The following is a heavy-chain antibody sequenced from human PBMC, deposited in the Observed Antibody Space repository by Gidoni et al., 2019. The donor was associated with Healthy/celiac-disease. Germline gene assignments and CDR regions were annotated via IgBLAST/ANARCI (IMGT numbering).Heavy chain of an antibody. D-gene: IGHD3-10*01. Sequence: QLQLQESGRGLVKPSETLSLTCTVSGGSISSSSYYWGWIRQPPGQGLEWIGSIYYSGSTYYNPSLKSRVTISVDTSKNQFSLKLSSVTAADTAVYYCARDSNGSFDYWGQGTLVTVSS. CDR3: ARDSNGSFDY. CDR1: GGSISSSSYY. V-gene: IGHV4-39*07. J-gene: IGHJ4*02. CDR2: IYYSGST.